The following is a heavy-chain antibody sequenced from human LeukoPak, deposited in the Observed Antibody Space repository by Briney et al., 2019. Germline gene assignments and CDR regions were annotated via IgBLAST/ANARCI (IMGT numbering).Heavy chain of an antibody. CDR3: ARDRSYDFWSGYSTPDY. V-gene: IGHV3-33*01. D-gene: IGHD3-3*01. CDR1: GFTFSSYG. Sequence: GGSLRLSCAASGFTFSSYGMHWVRQAPGKGLEWVAVIWYDGSNKYYADSVKGRFTISRDNSKNTQDLQMNSLRAEDTAVYYCARDRSYDFWSGYSTPDYWGQGTLVTVSS. CDR2: IWYDGSNK. J-gene: IGHJ4*02.